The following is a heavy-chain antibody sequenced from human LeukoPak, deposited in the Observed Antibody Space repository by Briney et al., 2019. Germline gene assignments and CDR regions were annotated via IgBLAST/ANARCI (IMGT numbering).Heavy chain of an antibody. J-gene: IGHJ3*02. D-gene: IGHD3-22*01. CDR2: ISYDGTMA. V-gene: IGHV3-30*03. Sequence: GGSLRLSCAASGFTFSSYVMSWVRQAPGKGLEWVALISYDGTMAYYADSVKGRFTISRDNAKNSLYLQMNSLRAEDTAVYYCARDRDPGYNDSSGYRRVNAFDIWGQGTMVTVSS. CDR3: ARDRDPGYNDSSGYRRVNAFDI. CDR1: GFTFSSYV.